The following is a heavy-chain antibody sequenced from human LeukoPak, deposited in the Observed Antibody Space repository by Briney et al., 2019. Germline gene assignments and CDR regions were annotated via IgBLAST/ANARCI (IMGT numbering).Heavy chain of an antibody. V-gene: IGHV1-24*01. CDR2: FDPEDGET. CDR3: ATGGKAHSIHTYYFDY. Sequence: ASVKVSCKVSGYTLTELSMHWVRQAPGKGLEWMGGFDPEDGETIYAQKFQGRVTMTEDTPTATAYMELSSLRSEDTAVYYCATGGKAHSIHTYYFDYWGQGTLVTVSS. D-gene: IGHD3-3*02. J-gene: IGHJ4*02. CDR1: GYTLTELS.